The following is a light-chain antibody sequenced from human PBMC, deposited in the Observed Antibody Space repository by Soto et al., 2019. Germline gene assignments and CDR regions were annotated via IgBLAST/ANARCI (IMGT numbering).Light chain of an antibody. Sequence: IQMTQSPSSLSASVGDRVKIICRASQSISRYLNWYQQKPGKAPKLLIYAASSLQSGVPSRFSGSGSGTEFTLTISSLQPEDFGTYYCQQSYSTPFTFAPGTKVDIK. V-gene: IGKV1-39*01. J-gene: IGKJ3*01. CDR1: QSISRY. CDR3: QQSYSTPFT. CDR2: AAS.